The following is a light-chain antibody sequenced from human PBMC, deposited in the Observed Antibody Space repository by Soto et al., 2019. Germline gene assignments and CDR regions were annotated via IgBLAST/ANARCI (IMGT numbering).Light chain of an antibody. V-gene: IGKV1-9*01. Sequence: IQLTQSPCSLSASVGDRVTITFRASPGISSYLAWYQQKPGKAPKLLIYAASTLQSGVPSRFSGSGSGTDFTLTISSLQPEDFATYYCQQANSFPSITFGQGTRLEIK. CDR1: PGISSY. CDR2: AAS. J-gene: IGKJ5*01. CDR3: QQANSFPSIT.